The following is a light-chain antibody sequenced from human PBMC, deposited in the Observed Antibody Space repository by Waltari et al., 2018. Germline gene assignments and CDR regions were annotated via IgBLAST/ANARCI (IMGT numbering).Light chain of an antibody. J-gene: IGKJ4*02. V-gene: IGKV1-5*03. Sequence: IQLPQSPSTLSASVGYRVTLTCRARQSISNWLAWYQQKPGKGPKLLIDKESTLERGTTASFSRSGTETMFTATNYSQQSDDFATYFGQQYKVYALLTFRGGTKVEIK. CDR3: QQYKVYALLT. CDR1: QSISNW. CDR2: KES.